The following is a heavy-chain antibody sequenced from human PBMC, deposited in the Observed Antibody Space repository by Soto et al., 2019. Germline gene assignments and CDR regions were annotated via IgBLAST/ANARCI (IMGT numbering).Heavy chain of an antibody. CDR1: GFTFSSYA. Sequence: PGGSLRLSCAASGFTFSSYALSWVRQGPGKGLEWVSGISGSGDSKHYSDSLKGRFTISRDNSKNTLFLQMNSLRAEDTAVYFCARDLRFVDLHYYFDLWGQGTLVTVSS. CDR2: ISGSGDSK. V-gene: IGHV3-23*01. CDR3: ARDLRFVDLHYYFDL. D-gene: IGHD3-10*01. J-gene: IGHJ5*02.